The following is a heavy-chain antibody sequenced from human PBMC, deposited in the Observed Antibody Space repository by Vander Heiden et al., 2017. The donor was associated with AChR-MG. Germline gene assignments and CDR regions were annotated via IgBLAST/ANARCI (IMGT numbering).Heavy chain of an antibody. D-gene: IGHD3-10*01. J-gene: IGHJ4*02. CDR2: IFYSGTT. Sequence: QLQLQESAPGLVKPSETLSLTCTVSGGSIGSSTYYWGWIRQPPGKGLEWIGSIFYSGTTYYNPSLKSRVTISVDTSKNQFSLKLSSVTAADTAVYYCARWGSAYYYASGDYFDYWGQGTLVTVSS. CDR1: GGSIGSSTYY. V-gene: IGHV4-39*01. CDR3: ARWGSAYYYASGDYFDY.